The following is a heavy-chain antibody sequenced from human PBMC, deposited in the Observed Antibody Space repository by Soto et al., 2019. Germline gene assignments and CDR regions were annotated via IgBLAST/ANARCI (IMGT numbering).Heavy chain of an antibody. CDR1: GFTFSSYA. J-gene: IGHJ4*02. D-gene: IGHD6-13*01. CDR3: ARDHIAAAGPFDY. CDR2: ISYDGSNK. Sequence: PGGSLRLSCAASGFTFSSYAMHWVRQAPGKGLEWVAVISYDGSNKYYADSVKGRFTISRDNSKNTLYLQMNSLRAEDTAVYYCARDHIAAAGPFDYWGQGTLVTVSS. V-gene: IGHV3-30-3*01.